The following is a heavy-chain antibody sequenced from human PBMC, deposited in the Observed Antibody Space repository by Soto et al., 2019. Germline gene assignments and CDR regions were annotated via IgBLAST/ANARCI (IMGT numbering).Heavy chain of an antibody. CDR3: ARYEEGSAAFDI. V-gene: IGHV1-2*02. CDR2: INPNSGGT. Sequence: GASVKVSCKASGYTFTGYYIHWVRQAPGQGLEWMGWINPNSGGTNGAQKFQGRVTLTRDTSISTAYMELSRLRSDDTAVYYCARYEEGSAAFDIWGQGTMVTVSS. D-gene: IGHD3-10*01. CDR1: GYTFTGYY. J-gene: IGHJ3*02.